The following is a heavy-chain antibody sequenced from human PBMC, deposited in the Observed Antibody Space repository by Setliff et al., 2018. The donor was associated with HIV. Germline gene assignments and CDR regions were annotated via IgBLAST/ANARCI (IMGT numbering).Heavy chain of an antibody. CDR3: ARHKDPPGSRWIFYYYYMDL. CDR2: IYYGGST. D-gene: IGHD6-13*01. J-gene: IGHJ6*03. V-gene: IGHV4-39*01. Sequence: SETLSLTCTVSGGSISTSSYYWGWIRQPPGKRLEWLGSIYYGGSTSYNPSLSSRLTISVDTPKNQVSLRLSSVTAADTGVYYCARHKDPPGSRWIFYYYYMDLWGGGTTVTVSS. CDR1: GGSISTSSYY.